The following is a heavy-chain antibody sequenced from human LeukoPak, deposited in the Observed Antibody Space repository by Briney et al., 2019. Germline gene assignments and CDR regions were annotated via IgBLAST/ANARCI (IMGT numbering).Heavy chain of an antibody. CDR2: ISGSGGST. Sequence: PGGSLRLSCAASGFTFSSYATSWVRQAPGKGLEWVSAISGSGGSTYYADSVKGRFTISRDNSKNTLYLQMNSLRAEDTAVYYCAKRGSKGYSNYVLDYWGQGTLVTVSS. J-gene: IGHJ4*02. CDR1: GFTFSSYA. V-gene: IGHV3-23*01. CDR3: AKRGSKGYSNYVLDY. D-gene: IGHD4-11*01.